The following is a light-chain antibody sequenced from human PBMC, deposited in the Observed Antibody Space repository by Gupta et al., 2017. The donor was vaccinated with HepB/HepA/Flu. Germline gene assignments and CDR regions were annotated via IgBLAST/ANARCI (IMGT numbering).Light chain of an antibody. Sequence: QSVLTQPPSASGTPGQRVTISCSGSSSNIGSNPVNWYQQVPGTAPKLLIYSNNQRPSGVPDRFSGSKSGASASLAISGLQSEDEAHYYCAAWDGSLNGHAVFGGGTKLTVL. V-gene: IGLV1-44*01. CDR1: SSNIGSNP. CDR3: AAWDGSLNGHAV. J-gene: IGLJ2*01. CDR2: SNN.